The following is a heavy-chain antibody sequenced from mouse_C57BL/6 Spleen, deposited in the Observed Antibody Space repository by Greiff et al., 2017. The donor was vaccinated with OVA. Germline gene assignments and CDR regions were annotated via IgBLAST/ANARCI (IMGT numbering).Heavy chain of an antibody. CDR1: GYTFTDYE. CDR2: IDPETGGT. D-gene: IGHD1-1*01. V-gene: IGHV1-15*01. J-gene: IGHJ4*01. CDR3: TRNYGSSYAMDY. Sequence: VQLQQSGAELVRPGASVTLSCKASGYTFTDYEMHWVKPTPVHGLAWIGAIDPETGGTAYNQKFKGKAILTADKSSSTAYMELRSLTSEDSAVYYCTRNYGSSYAMDYWGQGTSVTVSS.